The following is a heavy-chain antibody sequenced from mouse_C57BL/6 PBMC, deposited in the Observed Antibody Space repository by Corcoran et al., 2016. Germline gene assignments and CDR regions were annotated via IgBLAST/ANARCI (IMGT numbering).Heavy chain of an antibody. V-gene: IGHV9-3*01. D-gene: IGHD2-3*01. Sequence: QIQLVQSGPELKKPGETVKISCKASGYTFTTYGMSWVKQAPGKGLKWMGWINTYSGVPTYAEDFKGRFAFSLETSASTAYLQLNNLKNEDTATYFCARPLVYDGYYGWYFDVWGTGTTVTVSS. CDR3: ARPLVYDGYYGWYFDV. CDR2: INTYSGVP. CDR1: GYTFTTYG. J-gene: IGHJ1*03.